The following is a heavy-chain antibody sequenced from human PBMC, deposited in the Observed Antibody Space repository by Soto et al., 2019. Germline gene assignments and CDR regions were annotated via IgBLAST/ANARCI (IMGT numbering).Heavy chain of an antibody. CDR2: INHSGST. CDR3: ARDKITGLFDY. J-gene: IGHJ4*02. CDR1: GGSFSGHY. V-gene: IGHV4-34*01. D-gene: IGHD2-8*02. Sequence: SETLSLTCAVYGGSFSGHYWTWIRQPPGTGLEWIGEINHSGSTNYNPSLKSRVTISVDTSKNQFSLKLTSVTAVDTAVYYCARDKITGLFDYWGQGTLVTVSS.